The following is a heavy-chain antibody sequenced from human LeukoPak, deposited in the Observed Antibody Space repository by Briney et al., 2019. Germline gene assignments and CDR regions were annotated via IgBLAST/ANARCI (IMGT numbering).Heavy chain of an antibody. V-gene: IGHV4-34*01. J-gene: IGHJ4*02. CDR3: ARGFGEFRPFDY. Sequence: GSLRLSCAASGFTFSSYAMSWIRQPPGKGLEWIGEINHSGSTNYNPSLKSRVTISVDTSKNQFSLKLSSVTAADTPVYYCARGFGEFRPFDYWGQGTLVTVSS. CDR1: GFTFSSYA. D-gene: IGHD3-10*01. CDR2: INHSGST.